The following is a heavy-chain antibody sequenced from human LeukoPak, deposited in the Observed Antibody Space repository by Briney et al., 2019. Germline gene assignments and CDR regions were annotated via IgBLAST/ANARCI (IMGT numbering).Heavy chain of an antibody. CDR3: ARELERTFDY. CDR2: TFGGGSDT. Sequence: GESLKISCRGSGYTFTTHWIGWVRQMPGKGLEWMGITFGGGSDTKYSPSFQGQVTISADKSISTAYLQWSSLKASDTAMYYCARELERTFDYWGQGTLVTVSS. V-gene: IGHV5-51*01. D-gene: IGHD1-1*01. CDR1: GYTFTTHW. J-gene: IGHJ4*02.